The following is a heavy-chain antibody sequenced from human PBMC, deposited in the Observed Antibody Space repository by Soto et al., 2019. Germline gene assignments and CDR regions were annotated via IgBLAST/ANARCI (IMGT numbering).Heavy chain of an antibody. V-gene: IGHV4-39*01. CDR2: IYYSGST. J-gene: IGHJ6*02. CDR1: GGSISSSSYY. Sequence: SETLSLTCTVSGGSISSSSYYWGWIRQPPGKGLEWIGSIYYSGSTYYNPSLKSRVTISVDTSKNQFSLKLSSVTAADTAVYYCARXFAPWFGVTYYYYGMDVWGQGTTVTVSS. D-gene: IGHD3-10*01. CDR3: ARXFAPWFGVTYYYYGMDV.